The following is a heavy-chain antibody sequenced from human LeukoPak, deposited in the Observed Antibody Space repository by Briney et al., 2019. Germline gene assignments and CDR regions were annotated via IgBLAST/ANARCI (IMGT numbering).Heavy chain of an antibody. Sequence: PGGSLRLSCAASGFTFSSYSMNWVRQAPGKGLEWVSSISSSSSYIYYADSVKGRFTISRDNAKNSLYLQMNSLRAEDTAVYYCAKGGELWSDYFDYWGQGTLVTVSS. CDR2: ISSSSSYI. J-gene: IGHJ4*02. D-gene: IGHD3-16*01. V-gene: IGHV3-21*01. CDR1: GFTFSSYS. CDR3: AKGGELWSDYFDY.